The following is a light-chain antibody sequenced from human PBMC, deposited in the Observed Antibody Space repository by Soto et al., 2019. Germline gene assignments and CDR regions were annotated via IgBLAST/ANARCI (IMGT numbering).Light chain of an antibody. CDR1: SRIVGAYDY. V-gene: IGLV2-14*01. CDR2: DVS. CDR3: SSYTTSRTEV. Sequence: QSVLTQPGSGNRAARHSTTLSCTETSRIVGAYDYVSWYQQHPGKAPELMIYDVSNRPSGVSNRFSGSKSGNTASLTISGLQADDEAEYYCSSYTTSRTEVFGSGTKVTVL. J-gene: IGLJ1*01.